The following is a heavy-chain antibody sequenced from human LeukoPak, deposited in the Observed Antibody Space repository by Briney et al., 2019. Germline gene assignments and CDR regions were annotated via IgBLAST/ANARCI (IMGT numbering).Heavy chain of an antibody. V-gene: IGHV1-2*02. Sequence: ASVKVSCKASGYTFTGHYMHWVRQAPGQGLEWMGWIDPNSGGTNYAQKFQGRVTMTKDTSISTAYMELSRLRSDDTAVYYCTRDDFTLTPYEYYFDYWGQGTLVTVSS. D-gene: IGHD3/OR15-3a*01. CDR2: IDPNSGGT. J-gene: IGHJ4*02. CDR3: TRDDFTLTPYEYYFDY. CDR1: GYTFTGHY.